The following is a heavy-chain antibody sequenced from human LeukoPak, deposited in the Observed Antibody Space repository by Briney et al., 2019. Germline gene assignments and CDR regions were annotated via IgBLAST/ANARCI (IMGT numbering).Heavy chain of an antibody. D-gene: IGHD2-2*01. V-gene: IGHV3-23*01. J-gene: IGHJ4*02. Sequence: PGGSLRLSCAVSGSTFSTYAMSWVRQAPGKGLEWVSAISGSGGSTYYADSVKGRFTISRDNSKNTLYLQMNSLRAEDTAVYYCAKDLAGYCSSTSCYAAFDYWGQGTLVTVSS. CDR2: ISGSGGST. CDR3: AKDLAGYCSSTSCYAAFDY. CDR1: GSTFSTYA.